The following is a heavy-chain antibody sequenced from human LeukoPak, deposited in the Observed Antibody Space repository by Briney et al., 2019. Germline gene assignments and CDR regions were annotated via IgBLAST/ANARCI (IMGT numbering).Heavy chain of an antibody. CDR1: GGSISSGSYY. Sequence: SETLSLTCTVSGGSISSGSYYWSWIRQPAGKGLEWIVRIYTSGSTNYNPSLKSRVTISVDTSTNQFSLKLSSVTAADTAVYYCATGYDFWSGYRYFYYYYYMDVWGKGTTVTVSS. CDR2: IYTSGST. CDR3: ATGYDFWSGYRYFYYYYYMDV. J-gene: IGHJ6*03. V-gene: IGHV4-61*02. D-gene: IGHD3-3*01.